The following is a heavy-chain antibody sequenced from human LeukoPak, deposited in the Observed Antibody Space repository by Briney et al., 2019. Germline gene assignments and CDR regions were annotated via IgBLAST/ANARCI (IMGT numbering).Heavy chain of an antibody. CDR3: AADVGYA. CDR1: GFTFTSSS. V-gene: IGHV1-58*01. J-gene: IGHJ5*02. D-gene: IGHD5-18*01. CDR2: IVVGSGNT. Sequence: SVKVSCKASGFTFTSSSVEWVRQARGQPLEWIGWIVVGSGNTHYAQKFQGKVTFTRDMSTNTAYMELSSLRSEDTAVYYCAADVGYAWGQGTLVTVSS.